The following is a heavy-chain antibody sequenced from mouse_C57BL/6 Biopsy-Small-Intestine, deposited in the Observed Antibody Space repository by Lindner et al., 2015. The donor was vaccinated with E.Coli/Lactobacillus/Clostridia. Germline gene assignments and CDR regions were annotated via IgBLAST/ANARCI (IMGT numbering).Heavy chain of an antibody. J-gene: IGHJ1*01. Sequence: SVKVSCKASGDTLNKYSIAWVRQAPGEGLEWMGGFIVMFGTPNYAQEFQDRVTISADESSTTVYLELRNLRPEDTGIYFCARDYAGPFDVWGQGTLATVSS. CDR2: FIVMFGTP. D-gene: IGHD2-4*01. CDR1: GDTLNKYS. CDR3: ARDYAGPFDV. V-gene: IGHV14-2*02.